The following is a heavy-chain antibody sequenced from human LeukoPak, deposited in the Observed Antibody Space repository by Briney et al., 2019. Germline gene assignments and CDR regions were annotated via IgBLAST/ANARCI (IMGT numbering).Heavy chain of an antibody. CDR1: GYTFTGYY. CDR2: INPNSGGT. CDR3: ARDWAAYYYDSSGYYLGS. J-gene: IGHJ5*02. V-gene: IGHV1-2*06. D-gene: IGHD3-22*01. Sequence: ASVKVSCKAPGYTFTGYYMHWVRQAPGQGLEWMGRINPNSGGTNYAQKFQGRVTMTRDTSISTAYMELSRLRSDDTAVYYCARDWAAYYYDSSGYYLGSWGQGTLVTVSS.